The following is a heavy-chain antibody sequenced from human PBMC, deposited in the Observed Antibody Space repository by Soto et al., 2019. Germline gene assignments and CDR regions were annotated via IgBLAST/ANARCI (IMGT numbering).Heavy chain of an antibody. V-gene: IGHV3-74*01. D-gene: IGHD6-19*01. J-gene: IGHJ4*02. Sequence: EVQLVESGGGLVQPGGSLGLSCTASGFTFSNYWMYWVRQAPGKGLVWVSRISGDGSSTNYEDSVKGRFTISRDNAKNTLYLQMNSLRAEDTAVYHCVRGSNGWCGIDYWGQGILVTVS. CDR2: ISGDGSST. CDR1: GFTFSNYW. CDR3: VRGSNGWCGIDY.